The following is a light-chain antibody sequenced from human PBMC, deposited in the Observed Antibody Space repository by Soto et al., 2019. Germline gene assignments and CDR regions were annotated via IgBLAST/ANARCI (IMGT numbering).Light chain of an antibody. CDR2: EGS. Sequence: QSVLTQPASVSGSPGQSITISCTGTSSDVASYNLVSWYQQHPGKVPKLIIYEGSKRPSGVSNRFSASKSGNTASLTISGLQAEDEAEYYCCSYAGGSTFGDVGFGGGTKVTVL. CDR1: SSDVASYNL. V-gene: IGLV2-23*03. J-gene: IGLJ2*01. CDR3: CSYAGGSTFGDVG.